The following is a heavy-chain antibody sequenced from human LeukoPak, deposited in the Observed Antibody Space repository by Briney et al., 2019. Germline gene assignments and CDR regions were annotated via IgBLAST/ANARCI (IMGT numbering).Heavy chain of an antibody. D-gene: IGHD6-13*01. Sequence: GGSLRLSCGASGFTFSSSAMHWVRQGPGKGLEWVAFIRYDGSNKYYADSVKGRFTISRDNSKNTLYLQMNSLRAEDTAMYYCAKEARWYSSSWYYFDYWGQGTLVTVSS. CDR2: IRYDGSNK. V-gene: IGHV3-30*02. J-gene: IGHJ4*02. CDR3: AKEARWYSSSWYYFDY. CDR1: GFTFSSSA.